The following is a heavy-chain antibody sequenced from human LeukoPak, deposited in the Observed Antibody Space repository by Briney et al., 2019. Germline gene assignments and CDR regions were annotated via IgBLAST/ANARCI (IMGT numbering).Heavy chain of an antibody. CDR1: GYCFTSYY. D-gene: IGHD6-19*01. CDR3: ARDRGSSGRAFFDY. V-gene: IGHV1-46*01. Sequence: GASVKVSCKASGYCFTSYYVHWVRQAPGQGLEWLEMINPSGGSTNYAQKFQGRVTMTRDTSTSTVYMELSSLISEGTAVYYCARDRGSSGRAFFDYWGQGTLVTVSS. J-gene: IGHJ4*02. CDR2: INPSGGST.